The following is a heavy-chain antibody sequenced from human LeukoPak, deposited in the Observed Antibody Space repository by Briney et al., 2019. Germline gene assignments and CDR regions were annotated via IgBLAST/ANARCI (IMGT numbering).Heavy chain of an antibody. CDR3: ARVRLADERAWAY. J-gene: IGHJ4*02. D-gene: IGHD3-3*02. CDR1: GYTFSDFY. Sequence: ASVKVSCKVSGYTFSDFYIHWVRQAPGQGLEYVGWITPKSGDTYSPQRFQGRVTMTRDASISTAYMELSSLRSDDTAVYFCARVRLADERAWAYWGQGTLVTVSS. CDR2: ITPKSGDT. V-gene: IGHV1-2*02.